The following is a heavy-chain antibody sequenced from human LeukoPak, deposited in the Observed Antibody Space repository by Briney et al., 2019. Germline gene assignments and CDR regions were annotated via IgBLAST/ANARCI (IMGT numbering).Heavy chain of an antibody. V-gene: IGHV4-59*01. CDR1: GGSISSYY. J-gene: IGHJ3*02. Sequence: SETLSLTCTVSGGSISSYYWSWIRQPPGKGLEWIGYIYYSGSTNYNPSLKSRVTISVDTSKNQFSLKLSSVTAADTAVYYCARDPRTQYCSSTSCLSREDPGAFDIWGQGTMVTVSS. CDR3: ARDPRTQYCSSTSCLSREDPGAFDI. CDR2: IYYSGST. D-gene: IGHD2-2*01.